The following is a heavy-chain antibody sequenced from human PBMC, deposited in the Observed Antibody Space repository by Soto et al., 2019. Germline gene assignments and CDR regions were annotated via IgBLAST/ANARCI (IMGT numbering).Heavy chain of an antibody. CDR2: INHSGST. D-gene: IGHD2-15*01. V-gene: IGHV4-34*01. J-gene: IGHJ6*03. Sequence: SETLSLTYVFYGRPFSAYYWSWMRQPPGNGLEWIGEINHSGSTNYNPSLKSRVTISVDTSKNQFSLKLSSVTAADTAVYYCARGGARYSDYYYYMDVWGKGTTVT. CDR3: ARGGARYSDYYYYMDV. CDR1: GRPFSAYY.